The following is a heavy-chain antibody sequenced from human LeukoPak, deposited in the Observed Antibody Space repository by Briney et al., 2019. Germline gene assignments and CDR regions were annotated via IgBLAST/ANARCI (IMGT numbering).Heavy chain of an antibody. V-gene: IGHV5-51*01. CDR2: INPGDSDT. CDR1: GYSFTSSW. J-gene: IGHJ5*02. D-gene: IGHD3-10*01. CDR3: ARQPGAGWFDP. Sequence: GESLRISCQASGYSFTSSWIGWARQMPGKGLEWMAIINPGDSDTRYSPSFQGQVTISADKSISTVYLQWGSLKASDTAMYYCARQPGAGWFDPWGQGTLVTVSS.